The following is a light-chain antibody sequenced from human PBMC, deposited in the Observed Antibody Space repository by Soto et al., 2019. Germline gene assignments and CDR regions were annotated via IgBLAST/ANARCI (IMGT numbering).Light chain of an antibody. Sequence: DIQMTQSPSILSASVGDRVTITCRASQSIRSWLAWYQQKPGKAPKLLIYDAYSLESGVPSRFSGRRSGTQFTLTIAGLQPADFATYYCHQYDSYSPLTFVGGTKVDIK. CDR2: DAY. V-gene: IGKV1-5*01. CDR3: HQYDSYSPLT. CDR1: QSIRSW. J-gene: IGKJ4*01.